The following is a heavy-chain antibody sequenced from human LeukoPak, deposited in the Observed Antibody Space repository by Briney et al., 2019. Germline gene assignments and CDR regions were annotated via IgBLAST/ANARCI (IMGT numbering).Heavy chain of an antibody. CDR3: ARESGYYYDSSGPDPGGY. D-gene: IGHD3-22*01. CDR1: GYSFTDYS. Sequence: ASVKVSCTASGYSFTDYSINWVRQAPGQGLEWMGWINTNTGNPTYAQGFTGRFVFSLDTSVSTAYLQISSLKAEDTAVYYCARESGYYYDSSGPDPGGYWGQGTLVTVSS. V-gene: IGHV7-4-1*02. CDR2: INTNTGNP. J-gene: IGHJ4*02.